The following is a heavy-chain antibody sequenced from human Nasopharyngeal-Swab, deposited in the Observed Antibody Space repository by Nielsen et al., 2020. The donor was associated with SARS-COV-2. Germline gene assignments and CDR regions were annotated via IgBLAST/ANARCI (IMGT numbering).Heavy chain of an antibody. Sequence: VRQMPGKGLEWTGRIDPSDSYTNYSPSFQGHVTISADKSISTAYLQWSSLKASDTAMYYCARQPPTGSGRGGVDVWGQGTTVTVSS. V-gene: IGHV5-10-1*01. D-gene: IGHD3-10*01. CDR2: IDPSDSYT. J-gene: IGHJ6*02. CDR3: ARQPPTGSGRGGVDV.